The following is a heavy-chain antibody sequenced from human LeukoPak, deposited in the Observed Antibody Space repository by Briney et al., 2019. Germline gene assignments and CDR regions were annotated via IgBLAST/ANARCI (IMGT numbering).Heavy chain of an antibody. CDR2: IWDDGSNE. J-gene: IGHJ4*02. CDR3: ARDHSGTQDY. Sequence: QAGGSLRLSCAASGFTFSNYGMHWVPQAPGKGLEWVAVIWDDGSNEYYADSVKGRFTIFRDNRRNTLYLQMNSLRAEDTAVYSCARDHSGTQDYWGQGTLVTVSS. CDR1: GFTFSNYG. V-gene: IGHV3-33*01. D-gene: IGHD1-1*01.